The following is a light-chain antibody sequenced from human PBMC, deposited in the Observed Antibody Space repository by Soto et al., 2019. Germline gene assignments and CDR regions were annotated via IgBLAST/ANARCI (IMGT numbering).Light chain of an antibody. CDR1: SSNIGAGYE. Sequence: QSVLTQPPSVSGAPGQRVTISCTGSSSNIGAGYEVHWYQQLPGTAPKLLIYGKNNRPSGVPDRFSGSKSGTSASLAITGLQAEDEADYYCQSYDSSLSGVLGGGTKVTVL. V-gene: IGLV1-40*01. J-gene: IGLJ3*02. CDR2: GKN. CDR3: QSYDSSLSGV.